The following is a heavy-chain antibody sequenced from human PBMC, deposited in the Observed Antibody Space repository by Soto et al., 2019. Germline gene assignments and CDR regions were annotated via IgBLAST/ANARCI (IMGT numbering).Heavy chain of an antibody. CDR3: ARFNWYFDL. V-gene: IGHV4-59*08. CDR2: IYYSGST. CDR1: GGYISSFY. J-gene: IGHJ2*01. Sequence: PSETLSLTCTVSGGYISSFYWSWIRQPPGKGLEWIGYIYYSGSTNYNPSLKSRVTISVDTSKNQFSLKLSSVTAADTAVYYCARFNWYFDLWGRGTLVT.